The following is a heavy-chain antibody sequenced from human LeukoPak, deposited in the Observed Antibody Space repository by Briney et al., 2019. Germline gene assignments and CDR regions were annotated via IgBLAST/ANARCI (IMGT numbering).Heavy chain of an antibody. Sequence: SETLSLTCAVYGGSFSGYYWSWIRQPPGKGLEWIGEINHSGSTNYNPSLKSRVTISVDTSKNQFSLKLSSVTAADTAVYYCARAFAGYCSGTSCPSAYFQHWGQGTLVTVSS. CDR3: ARAFAGYCSGTSCPSAYFQH. D-gene: IGHD2-2*01. J-gene: IGHJ1*01. CDR2: INHSGST. V-gene: IGHV4-34*01. CDR1: GGSFSGYY.